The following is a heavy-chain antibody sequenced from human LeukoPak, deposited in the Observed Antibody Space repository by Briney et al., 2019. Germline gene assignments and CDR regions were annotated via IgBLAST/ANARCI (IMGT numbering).Heavy chain of an antibody. J-gene: IGHJ5*02. Sequence: GGSLRLSCAASGFTFSRYWMNWVRRTPGKGLEWVASIKQDGSETYYVDSVKGRFTISRDNAKNSLYLQMNSLRAEDTAVYYCARDLRSGTNWFDPWGQGTLVTVSS. V-gene: IGHV3-7*01. CDR1: GFTFSRYW. D-gene: IGHD3-3*01. CDR2: IKQDGSET. CDR3: ARDLRSGTNWFDP.